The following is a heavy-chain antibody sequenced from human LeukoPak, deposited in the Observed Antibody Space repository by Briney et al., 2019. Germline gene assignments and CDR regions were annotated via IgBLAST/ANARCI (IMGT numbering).Heavy chain of an antibody. J-gene: IGHJ4*02. Sequence: GGSLRLSCAASGFTLSSYAMSWVRPAPGKGREWVSSISVSGGSTYYADSVKGRFTISRDKSKNTLDLQMNSLRAEDTAVYYCAKVSSNYYGSGSYQTLDYWGQGTLVTVSS. CDR2: ISVSGGST. CDR1: GFTLSSYA. V-gene: IGHV3-23*01. D-gene: IGHD3-10*01. CDR3: AKVSSNYYGSGSYQTLDY.